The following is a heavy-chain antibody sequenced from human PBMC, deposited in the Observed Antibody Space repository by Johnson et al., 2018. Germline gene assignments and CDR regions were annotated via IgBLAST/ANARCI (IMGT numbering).Heavy chain of an antibody. CDR1: GFTFSDYW. CDR3: AAFLPGSYRSYLQS. Sequence: VQLQESGGGLVQPGGSLRLSCAASGFTFSDYWMHWVRQPPGKGLVWVSRISGDGRSIDYADSVKGRVTISRDNAKNTLYLQRNSLGAEDTALYYCAAFLPGSYRSYLQSWGHGTLVTGSS. CDR2: ISGDGRSI. J-gene: IGHJ1*01. D-gene: IGHD1-26*01. V-gene: IGHV3-74*01.